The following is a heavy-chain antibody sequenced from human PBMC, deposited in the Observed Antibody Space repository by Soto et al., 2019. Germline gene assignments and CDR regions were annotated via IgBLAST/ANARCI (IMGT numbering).Heavy chain of an antibody. D-gene: IGHD2-21*02. V-gene: IGHV1-2*02. Sequence: ASVKVSCKASGYTFTGYYMHWVRQAPGQGLEWMGWINPNSGGTNYSQKFQGRVTITRDTSASTAYMDLSNLRSEDTAVYYCASFNTVRVVTAMPLWGQGTMVTVSS. CDR1: GYTFTGYY. J-gene: IGHJ3*01. CDR3: ASFNTVRVVTAMPL. CDR2: INPNSGGT.